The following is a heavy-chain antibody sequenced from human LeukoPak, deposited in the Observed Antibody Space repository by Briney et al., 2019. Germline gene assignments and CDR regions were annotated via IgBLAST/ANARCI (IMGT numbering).Heavy chain of an antibody. Sequence: SETLSLTRTVSGGSISSYYWSWIRQPPGKGLEWIGYISNSGSTNNNPSLKSRLTMSIDTSKSQFSLRLNSVTAADTAVYYCARAGSGYSFDNWGQGKLVTVSS. CDR2: ISNSGST. CDR1: GGSISSYY. V-gene: IGHV4-59*01. J-gene: IGHJ4*02. CDR3: ARAGSGYSFDN. D-gene: IGHD3-22*01.